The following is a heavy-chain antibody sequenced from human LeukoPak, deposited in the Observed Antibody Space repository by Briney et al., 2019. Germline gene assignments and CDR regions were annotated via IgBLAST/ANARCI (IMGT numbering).Heavy chain of an antibody. D-gene: IGHD5-24*01. Sequence: ASVKVSCKASGYTFSGYYMHWVQQATGQGLEWMGWINPNSGGTNYAQKFPGRVTMTRDTSISTAYMELSRLRSDDTAVYYCARWLQGDYWGQGTLVTVSS. J-gene: IGHJ4*02. V-gene: IGHV1-2*02. CDR1: GYTFSGYY. CDR2: INPNSGGT. CDR3: ARWLQGDY.